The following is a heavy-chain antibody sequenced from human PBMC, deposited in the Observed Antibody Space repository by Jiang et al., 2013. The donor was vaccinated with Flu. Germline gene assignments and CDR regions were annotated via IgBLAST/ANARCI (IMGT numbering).Heavy chain of an antibody. D-gene: IGHD6-6*01. J-gene: IGHJ4*02. CDR2: MNSDDSSI. Sequence: HWVRQVPGKGLVWVSRMNSDDSSITYVDSVKGRFTISRDNAKNTLYLQMNSLRAEDTAVYYCARSHGEQLGGAFDYWGQGTLVTVSS. CDR3: ARSHGEQLGGAFDY. V-gene: IGHV3-74*01.